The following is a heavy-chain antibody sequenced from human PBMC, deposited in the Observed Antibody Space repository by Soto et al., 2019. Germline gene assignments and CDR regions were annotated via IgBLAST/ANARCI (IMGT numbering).Heavy chain of an antibody. CDR2: ISYDGSNK. V-gene: IGHV3-30-3*01. CDR1: GFTFSSYA. Sequence: QVQLVESGGGVVQPGRSLRLSCAASGFTFSSYAMHWVRQAPGKGLEWVAVISYDGSNKYYADSVKGRFTISRDNSKHTLYLQMHGLRAEDTAVYYCARVRFTMVRGVHDAFDIWGKGTMVTVSS. CDR3: ARVRFTMVRGVHDAFDI. J-gene: IGHJ3*02. D-gene: IGHD3-10*01.